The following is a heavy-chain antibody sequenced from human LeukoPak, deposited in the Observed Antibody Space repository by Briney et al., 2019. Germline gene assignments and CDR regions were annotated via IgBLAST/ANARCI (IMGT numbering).Heavy chain of an antibody. CDR2: ISYSGYT. D-gene: IGHD4-17*01. J-gene: IGHJ4*02. Sequence: SETLSLTCTVFGGSIRSYFWSWIRQPPGRGLEWIGYISYSGYTNYNPSLKSRVTISVDTSRNQLSLKLSSVTAADTAVYYCARDHHGYGDYVSAPAPYYFDYWGQGTLVTVSS. CDR1: GGSIRSYF. V-gene: IGHV4-59*01. CDR3: ARDHHGYGDYVSAPAPYYFDY.